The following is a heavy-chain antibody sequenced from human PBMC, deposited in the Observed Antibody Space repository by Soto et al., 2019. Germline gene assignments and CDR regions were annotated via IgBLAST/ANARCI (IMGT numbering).Heavy chain of an antibody. V-gene: IGHV1-46*04. J-gene: IGHJ2*01. CDR1: GYTFTNYH. CDR3: ASELTGTAYFDV. D-gene: IGHD1-20*01. Sequence: QVQLVQSGAEVKKPGASVKVSCKASGYTFTNYHMHWVRQAPGLGLEWMGTINLSDGGTGYTERWQGRFTMARDMSTITGYMELSSLRSDATAVYYCASELTGTAYFDVLGRGTLVTVSS. CDR2: INLSDGGT.